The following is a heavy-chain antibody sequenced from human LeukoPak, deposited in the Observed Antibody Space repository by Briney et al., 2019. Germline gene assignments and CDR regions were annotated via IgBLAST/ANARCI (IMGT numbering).Heavy chain of an antibody. Sequence: GGSLRLSCAASGFTFSDHYTDRVRQAPGKGLEWVSYISSSGSTIYYADSVKGRFTISRDNAKNSLYLQMNSLRAEDTAVYYCAELGITMIGGVWGKGTTVTISS. CDR3: AELGITMIGGV. J-gene: IGHJ6*04. V-gene: IGHV3-11*04. D-gene: IGHD3-10*02. CDR1: GFTFSDHY. CDR2: ISSSGSTI.